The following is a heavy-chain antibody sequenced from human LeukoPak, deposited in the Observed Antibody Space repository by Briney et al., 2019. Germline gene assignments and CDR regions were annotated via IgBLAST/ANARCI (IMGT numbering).Heavy chain of an antibody. Sequence: SETLSLTCAVSGASVSGSNYYWGWIRQPPGKGLEWIGNIYSSGSTYYNASLQSRVTISIDTSKNQFSLKLSSMTAADTAVYYCARERASHWNDGWFDPWGQGTLVTVSS. CDR2: IYSSGST. D-gene: IGHD1-1*01. CDR3: ARERASHWNDGWFDP. CDR1: GASVSGSNYY. V-gene: IGHV4-39*07. J-gene: IGHJ5*02.